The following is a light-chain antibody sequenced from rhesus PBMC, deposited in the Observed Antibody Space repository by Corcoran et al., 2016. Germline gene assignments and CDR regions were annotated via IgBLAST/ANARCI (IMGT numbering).Light chain of an antibody. CDR2: DAS. V-gene: IGKV3-42*02. J-gene: IGKJ2*01. Sequence: ETVVTQSPATLSLSPGERATLSCRASQSVGSNLAWYQQKPWQAPKLLINDASSRANGSPERFSGSGSGTECTLTISSLEPEDVGVYYCQQYNNWYSFGQGTKVEIK. CDR1: QSVGSN. CDR3: QQYNNWYS.